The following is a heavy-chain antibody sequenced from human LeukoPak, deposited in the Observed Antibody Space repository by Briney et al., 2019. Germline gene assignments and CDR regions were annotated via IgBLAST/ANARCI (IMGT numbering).Heavy chain of an antibody. Sequence: GESLKISCKGSGYDFASYPIGWVRQMPGKGLEWMEVFFPGDSDVTYSPSFQGQATISADMSIRTAYLHWSSLKPSDAATYYCARHGGATADHWGQGTLVTVSS. CDR1: GYDFASYP. V-gene: IGHV5-51*01. J-gene: IGHJ4*02. CDR3: ARHGGATADH. D-gene: IGHD5-24*01. CDR2: FFPGDSDV.